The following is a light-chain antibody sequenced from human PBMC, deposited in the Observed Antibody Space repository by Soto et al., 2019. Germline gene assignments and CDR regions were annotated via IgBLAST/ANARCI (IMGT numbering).Light chain of an antibody. J-gene: IGLJ1*01. CDR1: SSDVGGYKY. CDR2: DVS. V-gene: IGLV2-14*01. Sequence: QSFLTQPASVSGSPGQSITISCTGSSSDVGGYKYVSWYQQYPGKAPKLMIYDVSNRPSGVSNRFSGSKSGNTASLTISGLQAEDEADYYFSSYTSSSTYVFGTGTKLTVL. CDR3: SSYTSSSTYV.